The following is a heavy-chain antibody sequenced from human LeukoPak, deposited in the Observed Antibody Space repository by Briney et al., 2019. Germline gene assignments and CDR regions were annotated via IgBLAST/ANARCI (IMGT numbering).Heavy chain of an antibody. CDR1: GYTFSSYY. J-gene: IGHJ4*02. CDR3: AREASGGYFDY. V-gene: IGHV1-46*01. Sequence: ASVKVSCKPSGYTFSSYYMHWVRQAPGQGLEWVGLINPTGDSTNYAQKFRGRVTMTRDASTSTVYMDLNSLTSEDTAVYYCAREASGGYFDYWGQGTLVTVSS. D-gene: IGHD4-23*01. CDR2: INPTGDST.